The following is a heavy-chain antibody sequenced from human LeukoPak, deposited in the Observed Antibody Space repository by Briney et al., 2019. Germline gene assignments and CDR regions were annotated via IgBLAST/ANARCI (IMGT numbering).Heavy chain of an antibody. J-gene: IGHJ4*02. CDR1: GYTFTSYG. CDR3: ARGDYYDSSGYSRYFDY. V-gene: IGHV1-18*01. Sequence: ASVKVSCKASGYTFTSYGISWVRQAPGQGLEWMGWISAYNGNTNYAQKLQGRVTMTTDTSTSTAYMELRSLRSDDTAVYYCARGDYYDSSGYSRYFDYWGQGTLVTVSS. D-gene: IGHD3-22*01. CDR2: ISAYNGNT.